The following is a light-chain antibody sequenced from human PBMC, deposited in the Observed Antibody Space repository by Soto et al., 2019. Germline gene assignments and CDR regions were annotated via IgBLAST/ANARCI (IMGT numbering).Light chain of an antibody. J-gene: IGKJ3*01. Sequence: EIVLTQSPGTLSLSPGERATLSCRASQSVSSSYLAWYQQKPGQAPRLLIYGASARATGIPDRFSGSGSGRDFTLIISRREPEDFSVYYCQQYCSSPPITFGRGTKVDIK. CDR1: QSVSSSY. V-gene: IGKV3-20*01. CDR3: QQYCSSPPIT. CDR2: GAS.